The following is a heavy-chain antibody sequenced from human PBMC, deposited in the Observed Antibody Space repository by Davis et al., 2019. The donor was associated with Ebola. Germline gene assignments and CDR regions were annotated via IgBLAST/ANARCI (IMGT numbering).Heavy chain of an antibody. V-gene: IGHV3-9*01. J-gene: IGHJ4*02. CDR3: ARDPPVYYYDSSGYYSRGGVFDY. CDR2: ISWNSGSI. D-gene: IGHD3-22*01. Sequence: GGSLRLSCAASGFTFDDYAMHWVRQAPGKGLEWVSGISWNSGSIGYADSVKGRFTISRDNAKNTLYLQMNSLRAEDTAVYYCARDPPVYYYDSSGYYSRGGVFDYWGQGTLVTVSS. CDR1: GFTFDDYA.